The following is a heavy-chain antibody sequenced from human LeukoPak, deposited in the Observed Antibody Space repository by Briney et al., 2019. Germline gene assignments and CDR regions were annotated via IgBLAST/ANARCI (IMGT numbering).Heavy chain of an antibody. J-gene: IGHJ4*02. CDR2: IRYSGRT. CDR1: DDSISRDF. D-gene: IGHD6-19*01. V-gene: IGHV4-59*01. Sequence: PSETLSLTCTASDDSISRDFWTWIRQPPGKGLEWIGYIRYSGRTEYNPSLKSRVTISIQTSKNQFSLKLTSVTAADTAICYCARLPDVSGWPFVYWGQGILVTVSS. CDR3: ARLPDVSGWPFVY.